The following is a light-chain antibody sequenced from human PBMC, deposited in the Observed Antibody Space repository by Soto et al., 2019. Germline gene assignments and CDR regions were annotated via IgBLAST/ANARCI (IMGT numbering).Light chain of an antibody. V-gene: IGKV3-15*01. CDR3: QQSET. CDR1: QSVSSN. Sequence: IVMTQSPATLSVSPGERATLSCRASQSVSSNLAWYQQKPGQAPRLLIFGATTRASGIPARFRGSGSGTEFTLTLSSLQYEDFAVYYCQQSETFGQGTKVDIK. CDR2: GAT. J-gene: IGKJ1*01.